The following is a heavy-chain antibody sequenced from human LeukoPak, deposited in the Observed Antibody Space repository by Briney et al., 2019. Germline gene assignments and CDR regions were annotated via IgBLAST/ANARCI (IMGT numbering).Heavy chain of an antibody. CDR3: ASPFPIVVVPAASYNWFDR. CDR2: ISGSGGST. V-gene: IGHV3-23*01. D-gene: IGHD2-2*01. CDR1: GFTFSSYA. Sequence: GGSLRLSCAASGFTFSSYAMSWVRPAPGKGLEWVSAISGSGGSTYYADSVKGRFTISRDNSKNTLYLQMNSLRAEDTAVYYCASPFPIVVVPAASYNWFDRWGQGTLVTVSS. J-gene: IGHJ5*02.